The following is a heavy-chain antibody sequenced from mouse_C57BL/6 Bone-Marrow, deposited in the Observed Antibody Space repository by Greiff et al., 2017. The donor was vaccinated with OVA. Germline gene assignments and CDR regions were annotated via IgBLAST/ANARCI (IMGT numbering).Heavy chain of an antibody. CDR2: IRLKSDNYAT. CDR3: TNYGSLDY. CDR1: GFTFSNYW. J-gene: IGHJ2*01. Sequence: DVKLVESGGGLVQPGGSMKLSCVASGFTFSNYWMNWVRQSPEKGLEWVAQIRLKSDNYATHYAESVKGRFTISRDDSKSSVYLQMNNLRAEDTGIYYCTNYGSLDYWGQGTTLTVSS. D-gene: IGHD1-1*01. V-gene: IGHV6-3*01.